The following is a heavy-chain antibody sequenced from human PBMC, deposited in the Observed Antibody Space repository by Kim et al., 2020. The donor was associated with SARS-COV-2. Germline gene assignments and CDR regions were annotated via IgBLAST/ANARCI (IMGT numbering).Heavy chain of an antibody. CDR1: GFTFSNYA. V-gene: IGHV3-23*01. CDR3: AKNYALGIRAYDH. J-gene: IGHJ4*02. CDR2: ISPSGNTR. Sequence: GGSLRLSCAASGFTFSNYAMTWVRQAPGKGPEWVSAISPSGNTRYYTDSVKGRFTISRDNSKSTLCLQMNSLSAEDTAGYYCAKNYALGIRAYDHWGQGT. D-gene: IGHD3-10*01.